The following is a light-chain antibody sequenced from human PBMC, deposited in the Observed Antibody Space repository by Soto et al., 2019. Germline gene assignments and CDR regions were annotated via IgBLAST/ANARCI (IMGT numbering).Light chain of an antibody. J-gene: IGKJ1*01. CDR1: QSVSSN. CDR2: AAS. CDR3: QHYNNWPPIT. V-gene: IGKV3-15*01. Sequence: EIVMTQSPATLSMSPGERATLSCRASQSVSSNLAWYQQRPGQAPRLLIYAASTRATGLPARFSGSGSGTEFTLTISSLQSEDFAVYYCQHYNNWPPITFGQGTKVDIK.